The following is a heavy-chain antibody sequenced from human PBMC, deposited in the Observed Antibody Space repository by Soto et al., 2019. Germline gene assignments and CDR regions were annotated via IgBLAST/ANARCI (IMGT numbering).Heavy chain of an antibody. CDR1: GYTFTAYY. J-gene: IGHJ6*02. Sequence: QVQLVQSGAEVKEPGDSVRVSCEASGYTFTAYYIHWVRQAPGQGLEWMGWINPKFGDTTYAPDFQGRVSMTRDMSISTVYMELSSLTSDDTAIYYCARNMDYYYGRGSGNGHGVWGQGTTVTVFS. CDR3: ARNMDYYYGRGSGNGHGV. D-gene: IGHD3-10*02. V-gene: IGHV1-2*02. CDR2: INPKFGDT.